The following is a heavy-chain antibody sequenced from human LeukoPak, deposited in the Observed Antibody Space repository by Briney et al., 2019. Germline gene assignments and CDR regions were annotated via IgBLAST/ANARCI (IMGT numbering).Heavy chain of an antibody. J-gene: IGHJ5*02. V-gene: IGHV1-18*01. CDR3: ARDWPYDSSGYFAGP. Sequence: ASVKVSCKASGYTFISYGISWVRQAPGQGLEWMGWISAYNGNTNYAQKLQGRVTMTTDTSTSTAYMELRSLRSDDTAVYYCARDWPYDSSGYFAGPWGQGTLVTVSS. CDR1: GYTFISYG. CDR2: ISAYNGNT. D-gene: IGHD3-22*01.